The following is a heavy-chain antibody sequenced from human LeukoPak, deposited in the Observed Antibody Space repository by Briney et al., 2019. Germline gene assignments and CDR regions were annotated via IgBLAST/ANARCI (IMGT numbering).Heavy chain of an antibody. J-gene: IGHJ4*02. D-gene: IGHD3-16*01. V-gene: IGHV3-21*01. CDR2: ISSSSSYI. Sequence: PGGSLRLSCAASGLIFSSHAMSWVRQAPGRGLEWVSAISSSSSYIYYADSVKGRFTISRDNAKNSLYLQMNSLRAEDTAVYYCARARVGDTRGPPPFDYWGQGTLVTVSS. CDR1: GLIFSSHA. CDR3: ARARVGDTRGPPPFDY.